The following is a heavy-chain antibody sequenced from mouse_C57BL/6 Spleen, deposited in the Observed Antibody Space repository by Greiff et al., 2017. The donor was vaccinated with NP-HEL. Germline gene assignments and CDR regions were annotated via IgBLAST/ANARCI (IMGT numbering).Heavy chain of an antibody. J-gene: IGHJ2*01. CDR3: ARRVFITTGVADY. CDR1: GYTFTSYW. V-gene: IGHV1-64*01. Sequence: QVQLQQPGAELVKPGASVKLSCKASGYTFTSYWMHWVKQRPGQGLEWIGMIHPNSGSTNYNEKFKSKATLTVDKSSSTAYMQLSSLTSEDSAVYYCARRVFITTGVADYWGQGTTPPVSS. D-gene: IGHD1-1*01. CDR2: IHPNSGST.